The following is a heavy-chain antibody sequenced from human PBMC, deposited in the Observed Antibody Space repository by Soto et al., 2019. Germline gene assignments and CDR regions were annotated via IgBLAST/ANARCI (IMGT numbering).Heavy chain of an antibody. CDR3: ARLYLDSSSWLPFDY. V-gene: IGHV4-34*01. J-gene: IGHJ4*02. Sequence: QVQLQQWGAGLLKPSETLSLTCAVYGGSFSGYYWSWIRQPPGKGLEWIGEINHSGSTNYNPSLKSQVTISVDTSKHQFSLKLSSVTAADTAVYYCARLYLDSSSWLPFDYWGQGTLVTVSS. CDR2: INHSGST. D-gene: IGHD6-13*01. CDR1: GGSFSGYY.